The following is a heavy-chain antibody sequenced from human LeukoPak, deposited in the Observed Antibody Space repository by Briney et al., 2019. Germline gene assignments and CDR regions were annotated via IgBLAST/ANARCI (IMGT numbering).Heavy chain of an antibody. CDR2: IFYSGST. J-gene: IGHJ3*02. V-gene: IGHV4-39*07. CDR1: GGSISNSDYY. D-gene: IGHD3-22*01. Sequence: SETLSLTCTVSGGSISNSDYYWGWIRQPPGKGLECIGSIFYSGSTYYNPSLKSRVTISVDTSKNQFSLKLSSVTAADTAVYYCARERYYYDSSGYGDAFDIWGQGTMVTVSS. CDR3: ARERYYYDSSGYGDAFDI.